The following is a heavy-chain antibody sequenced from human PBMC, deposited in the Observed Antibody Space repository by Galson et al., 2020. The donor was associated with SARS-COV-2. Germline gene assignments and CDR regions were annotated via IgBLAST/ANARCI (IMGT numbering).Heavy chain of an antibody. CDR1: DYTLTSTS. D-gene: IGHD3-16*01. Sequence: ASVKVPCNASDYTLTSTSISGVRQAPAQGLERMGWNSAYNGNTNYAQKLQGRVTMTTDTSTSTAYMELRSLRSDDTAVYYCAREGEAVRTYAVDSWGRGTMVTVSS. V-gene: IGHV1-18*01. J-gene: IGHJ3*02. CDR2: NSAYNGNT. CDR3: AREGEAVRTYAVDS.